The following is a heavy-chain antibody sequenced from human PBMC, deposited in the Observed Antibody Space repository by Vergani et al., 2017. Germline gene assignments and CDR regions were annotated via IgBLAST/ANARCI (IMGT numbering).Heavy chain of an antibody. Sequence: QLQLQESGPGLVKPSETLSLTCTVSGGSISSSSYYWGWIRQPAGKGLEWIGSIYYSGSTYYNPSLKSRVTISVDTSKNQFSLKLSSVTAADTAVYYCARRLLRGYSYGSFDYWGQGTLVTVSS. CDR1: GGSISSSSYY. J-gene: IGHJ4*02. D-gene: IGHD5-18*01. CDR3: ARRLLRGYSYGSFDY. CDR2: IYYSGST. V-gene: IGHV4-39*01.